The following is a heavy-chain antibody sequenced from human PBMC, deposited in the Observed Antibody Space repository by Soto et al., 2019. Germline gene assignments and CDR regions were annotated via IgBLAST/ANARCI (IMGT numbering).Heavy chain of an antibody. J-gene: IGHJ3*02. D-gene: IGHD2-15*01. Sequence: GGSLRLSCAASGFTFSSYSMNWVRQAPGKGLEWVSSISSSSSYIYYADSVKGRFTISRDNAKNSLYLQMNSLRAEDTAVYYCARDGGSGGSCYDAFDIWGQGTMVTVSS. V-gene: IGHV3-21*01. CDR2: ISSSSSYI. CDR3: ARDGGSGGSCYDAFDI. CDR1: GFTFSSYS.